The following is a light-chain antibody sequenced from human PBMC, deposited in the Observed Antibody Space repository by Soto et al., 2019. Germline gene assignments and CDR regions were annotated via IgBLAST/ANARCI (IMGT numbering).Light chain of an antibody. J-gene: IGKJ5*01. CDR1: QSITSY. Sequence: DIQMTQSPSSLSASVGDRVTITCRASQSITSYLNWFQQKPGKAPKLLIYAVPNLQSGVPSRFSGSGSGTDFTLTISSLQPEDFATYYCQQSYSTPTSITFGQGTRLEIK. CDR3: QQSYSTPTSIT. V-gene: IGKV1-39*01. CDR2: AVP.